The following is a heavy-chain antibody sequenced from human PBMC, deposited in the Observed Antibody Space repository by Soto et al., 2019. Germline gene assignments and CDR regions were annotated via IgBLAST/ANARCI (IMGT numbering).Heavy chain of an antibody. Sequence: EVQLWESGGGLVQPGRSLRLSCAASGFIFSSYAMTWVRQAPGKGLEWVSVISGSGGSTYYADSVKGRFTISRDNSKNTLYLQMNSLRAEDTAVYYCAKDSDFWSGYLGYYYGMDVWGQGTTVTVSS. CDR1: GFIFSSYA. J-gene: IGHJ6*02. D-gene: IGHD3-3*01. CDR2: ISGSGGST. V-gene: IGHV3-23*01. CDR3: AKDSDFWSGYLGYYYGMDV.